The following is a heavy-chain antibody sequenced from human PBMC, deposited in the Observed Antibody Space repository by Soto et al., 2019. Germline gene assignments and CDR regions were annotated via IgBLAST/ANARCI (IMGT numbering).Heavy chain of an antibody. CDR2: LNGSVGRT. V-gene: IGHV3-23*01. CDR3: AKDGTDFWGGTPFDN. J-gene: IGHJ4*02. D-gene: IGHD3-3*01. Sequence: EVQLLESGGGLVQPGGSLRLSCAASGFTFNNYGMWWVRQAPGKGLEWLSGLNGSVGRTYYAAAVKGRFTISRDNSKNTVYLQLSGMRAEDTAVYYCAKDGTDFWGGTPFDNWSQGTLVTVSS. CDR1: GFTFNNYG.